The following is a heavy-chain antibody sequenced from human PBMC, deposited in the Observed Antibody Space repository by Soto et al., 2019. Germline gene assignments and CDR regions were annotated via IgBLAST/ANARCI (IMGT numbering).Heavy chain of an antibody. Sequence: EVQLLESGGGLVQPGGSLRLSCAASGFTFSSYAMSWVRQAPGKGLEWVSAISGSGGSTYYADSVKGRFTISRDNSKNTLYLQMNSLRAEDTAVYYCAKVHPSYYDFWSGYQPVDYWGQGTLVTVSS. CDR1: GFTFSSYA. J-gene: IGHJ4*02. D-gene: IGHD3-3*01. V-gene: IGHV3-23*01. CDR2: ISGSGGST. CDR3: AKVHPSYYDFWSGYQPVDY.